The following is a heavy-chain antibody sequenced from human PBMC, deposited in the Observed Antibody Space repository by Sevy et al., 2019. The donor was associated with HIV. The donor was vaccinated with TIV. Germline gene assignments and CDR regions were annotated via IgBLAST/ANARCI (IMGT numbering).Heavy chain of an antibody. V-gene: IGHV1-18*01. Sequence: ASVKVSCKASGYTFTSFGISWVRQAPGQGLEWVGWISVYNGKKSYAQKFQGRVTMTTDTSTNTAYMERRSLRFDDTAVYYCARRGAFDFDTSGFQSPWGQGTLVTVSS. CDR3: ARRGAFDFDTSGFQSP. J-gene: IGHJ5*02. CDR1: GYTFTSFG. D-gene: IGHD3-22*01. CDR2: ISVYNGKK.